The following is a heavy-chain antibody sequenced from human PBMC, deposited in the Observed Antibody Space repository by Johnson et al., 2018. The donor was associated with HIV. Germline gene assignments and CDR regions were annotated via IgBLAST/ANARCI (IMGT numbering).Heavy chain of an antibody. CDR2: ISYDGSNK. J-gene: IGHJ3*02. CDR1: GFTFSSYG. V-gene: IGHV3-30*19. D-gene: IGHD6-19*01. CDR3: AKDNRQWLVDAFDI. Sequence: QVQLVESGGGVVQPGRSLRLSCAASGFTFSSYGMHWVRQAPGKGLEWVAVISYDGSNKYYADSVKGRFTISRDNSKNTLYLQMNSLRAEDTAVYYCAKDNRQWLVDAFDIWGQGTMVTVSS.